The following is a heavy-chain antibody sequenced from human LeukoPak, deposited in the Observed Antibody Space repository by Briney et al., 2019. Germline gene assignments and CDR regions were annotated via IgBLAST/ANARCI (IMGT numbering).Heavy chain of an antibody. CDR2: IYYSGST. V-gene: IGHV4-59*12. J-gene: IGHJ6*02. CDR1: GGSISSYY. CDR3: ARTMVRGVIIPTPYYYYGMDV. Sequence: PETLSLTCTVSGGSISSYYWSWIRQPPGKGLEWIGYIYYSGSTNYNPSLKSRVTISVDTSKNQFSLKLSSVTAADTAVYYCARTMVRGVIIPTPYYYYGMDVWGQGTTVTVSS. D-gene: IGHD3-10*01.